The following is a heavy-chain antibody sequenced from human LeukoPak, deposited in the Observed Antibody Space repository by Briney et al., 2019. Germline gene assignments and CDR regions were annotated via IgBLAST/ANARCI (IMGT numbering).Heavy chain of an antibody. V-gene: IGHV1-8*01. D-gene: IGHD5-18*01. CDR2: MNPNSGNT. J-gene: IGHJ6*03. CDR1: GYTFTSYD. Sequence: ASVKVSCKASGYTFTSYDINWVRQATGQGLEWMGWMNPNSGNTGYAQKFQGRVTMTRNTSISTAYMELSSLRSEDTAVYYCARSGGYSYGYYYYYYYMDVWGKGTTVTVSS. CDR3: ARSGGYSYGYYYYYYYMDV.